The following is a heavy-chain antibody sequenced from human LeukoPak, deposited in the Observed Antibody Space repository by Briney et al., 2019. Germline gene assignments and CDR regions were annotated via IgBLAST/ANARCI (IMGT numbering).Heavy chain of an antibody. CDR2: ISSSSSYI. Sequence: GGSLRLSCAASGFTFDDYAMHWVRQAPGKGLEWVSSISSSSSYIYYAYSVKGRFTISRDNAKNSLYLQMNSLRAEDTAVYYCARDRIAGAGTNVYWGQGTLVTVSS. V-gene: IGHV3-21*01. CDR1: GFTFDDYA. CDR3: ARDRIAGAGTNVY. J-gene: IGHJ4*02. D-gene: IGHD6-13*01.